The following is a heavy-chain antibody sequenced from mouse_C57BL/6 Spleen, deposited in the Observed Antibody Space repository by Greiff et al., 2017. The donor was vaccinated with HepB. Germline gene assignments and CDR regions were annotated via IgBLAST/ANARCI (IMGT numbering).Heavy chain of an antibody. D-gene: IGHD2-13*01. Sequence: EVQLQQSGPELVKPGASVKISCKASGYKITDYYMNWEKQSNGKSLEWIGDINPNNGGTRYNQKFKGKATVNVDKSSSTAYMELRSPTSGDSAVYYRARVTGASDYWGQGTTLTVSS. J-gene: IGHJ2*01. CDR2: INPNNGGT. CDR1: GYKITDYY. V-gene: IGHV1-26*01. CDR3: ARVTGASDY.